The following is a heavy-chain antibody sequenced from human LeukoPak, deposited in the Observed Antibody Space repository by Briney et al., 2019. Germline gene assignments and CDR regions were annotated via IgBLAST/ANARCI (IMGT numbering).Heavy chain of an antibody. CDR3: ARVYYDFWSGQGGWFDP. CDR1: GGSFSGYY. CDR2: INHSGST. J-gene: IGHJ5*02. V-gene: IGHV4-34*01. D-gene: IGHD3-3*01. Sequence: PSETLSLTCAVYGGSFSGYYWSWIRQPPGKGLEWIGEINHSGSTNYNPSLKSRVTISVDTSKNQFSLKLSSVTAADTAVYYCARVYYDFWSGQGGWFDPWGQGTLVTVSS.